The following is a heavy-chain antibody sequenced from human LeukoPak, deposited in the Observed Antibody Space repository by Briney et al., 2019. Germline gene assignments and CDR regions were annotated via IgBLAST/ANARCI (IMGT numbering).Heavy chain of an antibody. CDR1: GFTFSSYG. CDR3: AKEDHWNLYYFDY. D-gene: IGHD1-7*01. Sequence: GGSLRLSCAASGFTFSSYGMHWVRQAPGKGLEWVAVISYDGSNKYYADSVKGRFTISRDNSKNTLYLQMNNLRAEDTAVYYCAKEDHWNLYYFDYWGQGTLVTVSS. CDR2: ISYDGSNK. V-gene: IGHV3-30*18. J-gene: IGHJ4*02.